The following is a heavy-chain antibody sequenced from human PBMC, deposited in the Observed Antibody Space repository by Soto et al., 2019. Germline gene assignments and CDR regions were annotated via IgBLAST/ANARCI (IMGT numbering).Heavy chain of an antibody. CDR3: ARVHVMVVAGSTFDY. CDR1: CYSISSGSY. Sequence: ETLSLTCTVSCYSISSGSYWAWIRQPPGKGPEWIASIYHGGTTFYNPSLKSRITISVDTSNNQFSLKLTSVTAADTAVYYCARVHVMVVAGSTFDYWGHGTLVTVSS. D-gene: IGHD6-19*01. V-gene: IGHV4-38-2*02. CDR2: IYHGGTT. J-gene: IGHJ4*01.